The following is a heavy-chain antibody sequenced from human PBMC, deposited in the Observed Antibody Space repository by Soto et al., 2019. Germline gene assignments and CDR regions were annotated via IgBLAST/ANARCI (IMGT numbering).Heavy chain of an antibody. CDR2: ISGSGGST. J-gene: IGHJ5*02. D-gene: IGHD6-19*01. CDR1: XFTXXGYA. Sequence: EVQLLXXXGGLVXPGGXXXLXXAXXXFTXXGYAXXWXXXAXXXXXXXVSAISGSGGSTNYADSAKGRLTISRDXSKXXLXXXXXXLXAEDTAVYYCAKDIGSGWTKNWFDPWGQGTLVTVSS. V-gene: IGHV3-23*01. CDR3: AKDIGSGWTKNWFDP.